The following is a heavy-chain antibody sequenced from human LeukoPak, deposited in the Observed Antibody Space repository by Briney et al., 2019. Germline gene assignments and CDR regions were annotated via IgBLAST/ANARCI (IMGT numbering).Heavy chain of an antibody. CDR1: GFTFSSYA. Sequence: GGSLRLSCAASGFTFSSYAMSWVRQAPGKGLEWVSRIHTDGIIRNYADSVKGRFTISRDTAKNTLYLQMDSLRVEDTAVYYCAYGTGWYFDYWGQGALVTVSS. CDR3: AYGTGWYFDY. V-gene: IGHV3-74*01. J-gene: IGHJ4*02. CDR2: IHTDGIIR. D-gene: IGHD6-19*01.